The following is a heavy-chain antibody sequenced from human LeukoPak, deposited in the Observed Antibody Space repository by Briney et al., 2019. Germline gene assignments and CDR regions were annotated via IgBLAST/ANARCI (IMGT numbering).Heavy chain of an antibody. CDR2: ISGSGGST. CDR1: GFTFSIYA. Sequence: GGSLRLSCAASGFTFSIYAMIGLRQAPGRGLEWVSDISGSGGSTYYADSVKGRFTISRDNSKNTLYLQMNSLRAEDTAVYYCAKDIAVAGTTYYYYGMDAWGQGTTVTVSS. V-gene: IGHV3-23*01. J-gene: IGHJ6*02. CDR3: AKDIAVAGTTYYYYGMDA. D-gene: IGHD6-19*01.